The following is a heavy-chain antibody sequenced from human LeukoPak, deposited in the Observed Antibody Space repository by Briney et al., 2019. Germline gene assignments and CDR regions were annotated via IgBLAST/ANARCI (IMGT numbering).Heavy chain of an antibody. V-gene: IGHV1-2*02. D-gene: IGHD6-13*01. Sequence: ASVKVSCKASGYTFTAYYMHWVRRAPGQGLEWMGWINPNSGGTNYARKFQGRVTMTSDTSISTAYMELGRLRSDDTAVYYCARDPGIAETYWGQGTLVTVSS. CDR3: ARDPGIAETY. CDR2: INPNSGGT. CDR1: GYTFTAYY. J-gene: IGHJ4*02.